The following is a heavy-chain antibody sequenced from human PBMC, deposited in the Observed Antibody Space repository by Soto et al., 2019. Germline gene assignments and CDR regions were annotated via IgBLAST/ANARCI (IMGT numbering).Heavy chain of an antibody. CDR2: LKGDGSMT. CDR1: GFTFSTYW. CDR3: ARGGLYAYYQDN. V-gene: IGHV3-74*01. J-gene: IGHJ4*02. Sequence: EVQLVESGGGVVQPGESLRLSCTASGFTFSTYWMHWVRQAPGKGLVWLSRLKGDGSMTDYADSVKGRFTISRDNAETTLYLQMTGLRAEDTAIYYCARGGLYAYYQDNWGQGTLVTVSS. D-gene: IGHD3-16*01.